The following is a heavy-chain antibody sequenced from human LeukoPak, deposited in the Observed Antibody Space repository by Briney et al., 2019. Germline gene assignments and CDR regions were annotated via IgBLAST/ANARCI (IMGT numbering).Heavy chain of an antibody. Sequence: SETLSLTFSVSGGPISKYYLSWIPHAAGKGLEWIGRIFTSGSATSSSSLKIRVTTSVDTSKNQFSLNLSSVTAADTALYYCVSGYGSGSYHLWGQGILVTVSS. CDR1: GGPISKYY. J-gene: IGHJ5*02. CDR2: IFTSGSA. CDR3: VSGYGSGSYHL. D-gene: IGHD3-10*01. V-gene: IGHV4-4*07.